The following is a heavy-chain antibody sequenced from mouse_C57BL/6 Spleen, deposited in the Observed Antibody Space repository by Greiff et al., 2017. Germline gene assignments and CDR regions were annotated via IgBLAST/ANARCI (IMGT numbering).Heavy chain of an antibody. CDR2: IRLKSDNYAT. J-gene: IGHJ1*03. CDR1: GFTFSNYW. Sequence: EVKLEESGGGLVQPGGSMKLSCVASGFTFSNYWMNWVRQSPEKGLEWVAQIRLKSDNYATHYAESVKGRFTISRDDSKSSVYLQMNNLRAEDTGIYYCTSFYYYGSSYDWYFDVWGTGTTVTVSS. D-gene: IGHD1-1*01. CDR3: TSFYYYGSSYDWYFDV. V-gene: IGHV6-3*01.